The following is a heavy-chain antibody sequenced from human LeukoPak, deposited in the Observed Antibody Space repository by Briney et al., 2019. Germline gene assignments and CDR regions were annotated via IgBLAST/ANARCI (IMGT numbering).Heavy chain of an antibody. Sequence: SEALSLTCTVSGGSISSYYWSWIRQPAGKGLEWIGRIYTSGSTNYNPSLKSRVTMSVDTSKNQFSLKLSSVTAADTAVYYCARDPYYYGPGSYSPLDYWGQGTLVTVSS. D-gene: IGHD3-10*01. J-gene: IGHJ4*02. V-gene: IGHV4-4*07. CDR1: GGSISSYY. CDR2: IYTSGST. CDR3: ARDPYYYGPGSYSPLDY.